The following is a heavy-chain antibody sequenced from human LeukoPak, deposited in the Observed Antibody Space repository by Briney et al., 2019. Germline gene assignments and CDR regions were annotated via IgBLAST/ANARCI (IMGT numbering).Heavy chain of an antibody. CDR3: AKRPSALAGTYDY. V-gene: IGHV3-23*01. CDR1: GFTFSSSA. Sequence: GGSLRLSCTASGFTFSSSAMSWVRQPPGKGLEWVSAISGSGGGTYYADSVKGRFTISRDNSKNTLYLQMNSLRAEDTAVYYCAKRPSALAGTYDYWGQGTLVTVSS. J-gene: IGHJ4*02. D-gene: IGHD6-19*01. CDR2: ISGSGGGT.